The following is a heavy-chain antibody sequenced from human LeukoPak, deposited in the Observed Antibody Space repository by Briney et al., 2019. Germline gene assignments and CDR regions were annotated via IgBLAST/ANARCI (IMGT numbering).Heavy chain of an antibody. CDR1: GGSISSYY. Sequence: PSETLSLTCTVSGGSISSYYWSWIRQPPGKGLEWIGYIYTSGSTNYNPSLKSRVTISVDTSKNQFSLKLSSVTAADTAVYYCARHSSSWQYYYYYYMDVWGKGTTVTVSS. CDR3: ARHSSSWQYYYYYYMDV. CDR2: IYTSGST. J-gene: IGHJ6*03. D-gene: IGHD6-13*01. V-gene: IGHV4-4*09.